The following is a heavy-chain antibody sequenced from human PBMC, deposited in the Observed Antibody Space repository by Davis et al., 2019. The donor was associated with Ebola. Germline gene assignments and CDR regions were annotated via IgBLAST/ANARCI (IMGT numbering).Heavy chain of an antibody. CDR2: INHSGST. V-gene: IGHV4-34*01. CDR3: ARDPARVTIFGVVNNWFDP. J-gene: IGHJ5*02. Sequence: ESLKISCAASGFTFSSYAMSWIRQPPGKGLEWIGEINHSGSTNYNPSLKSRVTISVDTSKNQFSLKLSSVTAADTAVYYCARDPARVTIFGVVNNWFDPWGQGTLVTVSS. D-gene: IGHD3-3*01. CDR1: GFTFSSYA.